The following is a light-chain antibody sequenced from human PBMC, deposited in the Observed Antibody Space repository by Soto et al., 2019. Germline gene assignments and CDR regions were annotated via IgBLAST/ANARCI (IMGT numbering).Light chain of an antibody. V-gene: IGKV1-5*01. Sequence: DIQMTQSPSTLSASVGDRVTITCRASESISRWLAWYQQKPGKAPKVLIYDASSLESGVPSRFSGSGSGREFTLTISSLQPDDFASYYCLQYNGYSPNKFGPGTKVDIK. CDR2: DAS. CDR3: LQYNGYSPNK. J-gene: IGKJ1*01. CDR1: ESISRW.